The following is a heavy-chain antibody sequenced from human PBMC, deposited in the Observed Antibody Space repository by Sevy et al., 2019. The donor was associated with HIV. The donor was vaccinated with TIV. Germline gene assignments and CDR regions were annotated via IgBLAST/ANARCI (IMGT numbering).Heavy chain of an antibody. J-gene: IGHJ6*02. D-gene: IGHD3-22*01. Sequence: SETLSLTCTVSGGSISSYYWSWIRQPAGKGLEWIGRIYTSGSTNYNPSLKSRVTMSVDTSKNQFSLKLSSVTAAETAVYYCARDVTPNYYDSSGYYYARYYYYYYGMDVWGQGTTVTVSS. CDR2: IYTSGST. CDR1: GGSISSYY. V-gene: IGHV4-4*07. CDR3: ARDVTPNYYDSSGYYYARYYYYYYGMDV.